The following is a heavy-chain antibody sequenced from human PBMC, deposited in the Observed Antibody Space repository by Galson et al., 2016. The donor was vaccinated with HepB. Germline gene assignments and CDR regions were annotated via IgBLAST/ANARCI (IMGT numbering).Heavy chain of an antibody. CDR2: INDSGII. CDR3: TRVLSFGLEPSAPRRNWFDP. CDR1: GGSFTGYY. J-gene: IGHJ5*02. D-gene: IGHD3/OR15-3a*01. V-gene: IGHV4-34*01. Sequence: SETLSLTCGVYGGSFTGYYWSWIRQSPGKGLEWIGEINDSGIINYNPSLKSRVMISVDTSKKQFSLNLTSVPAADTAVYFCTRVLSFGLEPSAPRRNWFDPWGRGTLVTVS.